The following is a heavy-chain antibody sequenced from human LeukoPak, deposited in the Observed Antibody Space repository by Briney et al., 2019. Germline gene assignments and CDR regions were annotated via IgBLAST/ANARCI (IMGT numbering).Heavy chain of an antibody. CDR2: ISGSGGST. Sequence: PGGSLRLSCAASGFTFSSYAMSWVRQAPGKGLEWVSAISGSGGSTYYADSVKGRFTISRDNSKNTLYLQMNSLRAEDTAVYYCARDGVGATGTWYFDYWGQGTLVTVSS. J-gene: IGHJ4*02. D-gene: IGHD1-26*01. CDR3: ARDGVGATGTWYFDY. V-gene: IGHV3-23*01. CDR1: GFTFSSYA.